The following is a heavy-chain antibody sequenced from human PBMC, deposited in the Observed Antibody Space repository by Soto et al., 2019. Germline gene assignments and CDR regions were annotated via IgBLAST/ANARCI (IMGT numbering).Heavy chain of an antibody. D-gene: IGHD5-12*01. CDR2: FIPILGIA. CDR3: AGDSGYDTTIDY. V-gene: IGHV1-69*02. Sequence: ASVKVSCKASGGTFSSYTXSWVRQAPGQGLEWMGRFIPILGIANYAQKFQGSVTITANKSGRQAYMELSSVSSEDTAVYYCAGDSGYDTTIDYWGQGTLVTVSS. CDR1: GGTFSSYT. J-gene: IGHJ4*02.